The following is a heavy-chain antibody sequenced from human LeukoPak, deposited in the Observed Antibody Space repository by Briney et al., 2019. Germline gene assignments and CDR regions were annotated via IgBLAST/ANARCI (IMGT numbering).Heavy chain of an antibody. CDR2: IYTSGST. CDR1: GGSISSYY. V-gene: IGHV4-4*07. Sequence: SETLSLTCTVSGGSISSYYWSWIRQPAGKGLEWIGRIYTSGSTNYNPSLKSRVTMSVDTSKNQLSLQLNSVTPEDTAMYYCARDFDYWGQGTLVTVSS. CDR3: ARDFDY. J-gene: IGHJ4*02.